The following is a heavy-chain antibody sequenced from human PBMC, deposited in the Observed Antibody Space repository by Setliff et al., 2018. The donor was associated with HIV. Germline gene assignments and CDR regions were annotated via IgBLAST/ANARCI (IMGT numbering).Heavy chain of an antibody. J-gene: IGHJ4*02. CDR3: ANGYDFWSGSSKGNFDY. CDR2: ISGSGGTT. Sequence: PGGSLRLSCAASGFTFSSYAMSWVRQAPGKGLEWVSVISGSGGTTYYADFVKGRFTISRDNSKNTLYLQMNSLRAEDTAVYYCANGYDFWSGSSKGNFDYWGQGTLVTVSS. V-gene: IGHV3-23*01. CDR1: GFTFSSYA. D-gene: IGHD3-3*01.